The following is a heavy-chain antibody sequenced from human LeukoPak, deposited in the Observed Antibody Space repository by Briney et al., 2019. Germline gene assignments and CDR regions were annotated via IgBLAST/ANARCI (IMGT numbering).Heavy chain of an antibody. CDR2: IKQDGSEK. J-gene: IGHJ4*02. CDR3: ARDFGDGYNAYYFDF. Sequence: PGGSLRLSCAASGFSFSRYWMSWVRQAPGKGLEWVANIKQDGSEKNYVESVKGRFTISRDNAKNSLYLQTNSLRADDTAVYYCARDFGDGYNAYYFDFWGQGTLVTVSS. D-gene: IGHD5-24*01. CDR1: GFSFSRYW. V-gene: IGHV3-7*03.